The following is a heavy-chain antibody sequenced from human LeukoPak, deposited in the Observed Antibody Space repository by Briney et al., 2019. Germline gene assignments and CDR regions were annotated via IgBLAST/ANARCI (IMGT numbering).Heavy chain of an antibody. V-gene: IGHV3-74*01. D-gene: IGHD6-6*01. CDR1: GFTFSSYW. CDR3: ARGAPRIAARHWFDP. CDR2: INSDGSST. J-gene: IGHJ5*02. Sequence: GGSLRLSCAASGFTFSSYWMHWVRQAPGKGLVWVSRINSDGSSTSYAHSVKGRFTISRDNAKNTLYLQMNSLRAEDTAVYYCARGAPRIAARHWFDPWGQGTLVTVSS.